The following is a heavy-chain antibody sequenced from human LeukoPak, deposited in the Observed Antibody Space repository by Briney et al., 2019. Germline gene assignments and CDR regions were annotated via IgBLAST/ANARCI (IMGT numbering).Heavy chain of an antibody. CDR1: GGSFSGYY. D-gene: IGHD2-15*01. J-gene: IGHJ4*02. V-gene: IGHV4-34*01. CDR3: ARDKGGTLDY. CDR2: INHSGSA. Sequence: ASETLSLTCTVSGGSFSGYYCTWIRQPPGKGLEWIGEINHSGSANYNPSLKSRVTISLDTSKNQFSLKLSSVTAADTAVYYCARDKGGTLDYWGQGTLVTVSS.